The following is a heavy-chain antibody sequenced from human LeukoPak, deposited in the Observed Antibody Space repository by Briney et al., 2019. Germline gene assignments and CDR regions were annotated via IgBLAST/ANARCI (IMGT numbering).Heavy chain of an antibody. J-gene: IGHJ4*02. CDR1: VFTFISYW. CDR3: ASLPLGSGWSDY. CDR2: IKQDESEK. Sequence: GGSLRLSCAASVFTFISYWTSWVRQAPGEGLECVASIKQDESEKYYVDFVKGRFTISRDNAKNSLYLQMNSLRAEDTAEYYCASLPLGSGWSDYWGQGTLVTVSS. D-gene: IGHD6-19*01. V-gene: IGHV3-7*01.